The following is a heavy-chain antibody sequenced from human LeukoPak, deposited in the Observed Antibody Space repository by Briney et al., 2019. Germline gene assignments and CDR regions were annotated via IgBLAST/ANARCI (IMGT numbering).Heavy chain of an antibody. Sequence: SETLSLTCTVSGGSISSYYWGWIRQPPGKGLEWIGSIYYSGSTYYNPSLKSRVTISVDTSKNQFSLKLSSVTAADTAVYYCARDREGDAFDIWGQGTMVTVSS. CDR2: IYYSGST. V-gene: IGHV4-39*07. J-gene: IGHJ3*02. CDR3: ARDREGDAFDI. CDR1: GGSISSYY.